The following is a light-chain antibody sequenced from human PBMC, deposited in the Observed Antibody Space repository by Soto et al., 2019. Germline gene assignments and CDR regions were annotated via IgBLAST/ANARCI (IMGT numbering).Light chain of an antibody. Sequence: ILMTQTKDSLSVSPGERATLSCRGSQNIYSNIAWYQQRPGQAPRPLIYGASTRATGFPARFSGSGSGTEFTLTISSLQSEDFAVYYCQQYNNWPRTFGQGTKVDIK. V-gene: IGKV3D-15*01. CDR1: QNIYSN. CDR3: QQYNNWPRT. J-gene: IGKJ1*01. CDR2: GAS.